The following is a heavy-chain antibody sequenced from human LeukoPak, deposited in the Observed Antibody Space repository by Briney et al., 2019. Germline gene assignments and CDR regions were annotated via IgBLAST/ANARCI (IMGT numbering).Heavy chain of an antibody. D-gene: IGHD2-2*01. CDR2: IIPIFGTA. V-gene: IGHV1-69*13. CDR1: GGTFSSYA. CDR3: ARGALVPAARQVYNWFDP. J-gene: IGHJ5*02. Sequence: ASVKVSCKASGGTFSSYAISWVRQAPGQGLEWMGGIIPIFGTANYAQKFQGRVTITADESTSTAYMELSSLRSEDTAVYYCARGALVPAARQVYNWFDPWGRGTLVTVSS.